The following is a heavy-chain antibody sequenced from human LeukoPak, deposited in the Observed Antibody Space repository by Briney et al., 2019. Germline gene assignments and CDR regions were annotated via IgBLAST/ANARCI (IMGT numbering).Heavy chain of an antibody. CDR2: IDTRGRT. Sequence: SETLSLTCTVSGGSISSGRYYWTWIRQPAGKGLEWIGRIDTRGRTNHNPPLKSRVTISVDTSKNQFSLRLSSVTAADTAFYYCARHGPFYGTAFYFDYWGQGTLVTVSS. J-gene: IGHJ4*02. CDR3: ARHGPFYGTAFYFDY. D-gene: IGHD4-17*01. CDR1: GGSISSGRYY. V-gene: IGHV4-61*02.